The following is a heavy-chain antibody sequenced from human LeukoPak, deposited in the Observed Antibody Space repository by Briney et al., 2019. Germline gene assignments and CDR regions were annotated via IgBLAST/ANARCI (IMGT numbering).Heavy chain of an antibody. J-gene: IGHJ6*02. Sequence: PGRSLRLSCAASGFTFDDYAMQWVRQAPGKGLEWVSGISWNSGSTYYADSVKGRFTISRDNSKNTLYLQMNSLRAEDTAVYYCARDNGWLLRYYYYGMDVWGQGTTVTVSS. CDR2: ISWNSGST. D-gene: IGHD3-22*01. CDR3: ARDNGWLLRYYYYGMDV. V-gene: IGHV3-9*01. CDR1: GFTFDDYA.